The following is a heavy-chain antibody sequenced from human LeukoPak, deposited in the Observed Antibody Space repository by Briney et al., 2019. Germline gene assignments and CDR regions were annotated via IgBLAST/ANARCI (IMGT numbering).Heavy chain of an antibody. CDR2: INPNSGGT. D-gene: IGHD3-10*01. Sequence: ASVKVSFKASGYTFTGYYMHWVRQAPGQGLEWMGWINPNSGGTNYAQKFQGRVTMTRDTSISTAYMELRSLRSDDTAVYYCARDLDTNYGSGSFHNWFGPWGQGTQVTVSS. V-gene: IGHV1-2*02. CDR1: GYTFTGYY. J-gene: IGHJ5*02. CDR3: ARDLDTNYGSGSFHNWFGP.